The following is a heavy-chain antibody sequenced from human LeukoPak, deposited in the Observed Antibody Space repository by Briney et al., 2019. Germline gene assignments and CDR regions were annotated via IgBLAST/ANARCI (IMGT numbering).Heavy chain of an antibody. D-gene: IGHD2-15*01. J-gene: IGHJ4*02. V-gene: IGHV4-59*01. CDR2: MYYSGST. Sequence: SETLSLTCTVSGASISSYYWSWIWQPPGKGLEWIGYMYYSGSTNYNPSLKSRVTISVDTSKNQFSLKLSSVTAADTAVYYCARDQGAADFDYWGQGTLVTVSS. CDR1: GASISSYY. CDR3: ARDQGAADFDY.